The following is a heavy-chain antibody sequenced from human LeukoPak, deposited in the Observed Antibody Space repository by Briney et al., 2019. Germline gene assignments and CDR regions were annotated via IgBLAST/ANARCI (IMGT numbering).Heavy chain of an antibody. Sequence: SETLSLTCTVSGYSISSGYYWGWIRQPPGKGLEWIGSIYHRGSTYYNPSLKSRVTISVDTSKNQFSLKLSSVTAADTAVYYCARQTYYDILTVAAFDIWGQGTMVTVSS. J-gene: IGHJ3*02. CDR3: ARQTYYDILTVAAFDI. D-gene: IGHD3-9*01. V-gene: IGHV4-38-2*02. CDR1: GYSISSGYY. CDR2: IYHRGST.